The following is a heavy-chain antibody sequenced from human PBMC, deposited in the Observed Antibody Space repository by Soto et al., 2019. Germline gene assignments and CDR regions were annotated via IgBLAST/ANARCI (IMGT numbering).Heavy chain of an antibody. CDR2: IYHSGST. CDR3: ASRKWLRLYYFDY. V-gene: IGHV4-4*02. CDR1: GGSISSSTW. D-gene: IGHD5-12*01. Sequence: QVQLQESGPGLVKPSGTLSLMCAVSGGSISSSTWWSWVRQSPGKGLQWIGEIYHSGSTNYNPSLKSRVTISVDKSKNQFSLNLTSVTAADTAVYYCASRKWLRLYYFDYWGQGTLVTVSS. J-gene: IGHJ4*02.